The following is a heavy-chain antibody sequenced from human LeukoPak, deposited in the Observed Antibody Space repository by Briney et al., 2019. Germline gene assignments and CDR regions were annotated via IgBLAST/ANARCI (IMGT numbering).Heavy chain of an antibody. V-gene: IGHV4-61*02. CDR3: ARAFLGYDSSGFDY. CDR2: INTGGTT. CDR1: GDSISSGSYY. Sequence: PSETLSLTCTVSGDSISSGSYYWSWIRQPAGKGLEYIGRINTGGTTNYNPSLRSRVTISVDTSKNQFSLKLSSVTAADTAVYYCARAFLGYDSSGFDYWGQGTLVTVSS. D-gene: IGHD3-22*01. J-gene: IGHJ4*02.